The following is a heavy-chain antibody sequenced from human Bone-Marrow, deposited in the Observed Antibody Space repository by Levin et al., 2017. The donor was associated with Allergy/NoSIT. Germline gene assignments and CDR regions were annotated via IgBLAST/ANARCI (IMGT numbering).Heavy chain of an antibody. CDR3: ARETGMGSSGWGGLDY. J-gene: IGHJ4*02. CDR2: IGIAGDT. D-gene: IGHD6-25*01. V-gene: IGHV3-13*04. CDR1: GFTFSRYD. Sequence: LTGGSLRLSCAASGFTFSRYDMHWVRQVTGKGLEWVSAIGIAGDTYYPGSVKGRFTISREDAKNSLYLQMNSLRAGDTAVYYCARETGMGSSGWGGLDYWGQGTLVTVSS.